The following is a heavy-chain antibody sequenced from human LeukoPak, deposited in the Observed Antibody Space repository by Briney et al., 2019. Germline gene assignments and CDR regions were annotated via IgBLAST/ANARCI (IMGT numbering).Heavy chain of an antibody. Sequence: PSETLSLTCPVSGGSISSSSYYWGWIRQPPGKGLEWIGNIYYSGSTYYNPSLKSRVTISVDRSKNQFSLKLSSVTAADTAVYYCARSYCSSTSCYFGWFDPWGQGTLVTVSS. D-gene: IGHD2-2*01. CDR3: ARSYCSSTSCYFGWFDP. V-gene: IGHV4-39*07. CDR2: IYYSGST. J-gene: IGHJ5*02. CDR1: GGSISSSSYY.